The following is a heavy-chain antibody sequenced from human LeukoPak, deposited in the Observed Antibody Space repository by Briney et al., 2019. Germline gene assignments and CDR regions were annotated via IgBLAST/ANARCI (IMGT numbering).Heavy chain of an antibody. D-gene: IGHD6-13*01. CDR3: TRDLTGTTWSENDY. J-gene: IGHJ4*02. V-gene: IGHV3-53*01. CDR2: IYSGDRT. CDR1: GLTVRGIC. Sequence: GGSLRLSCEVSGLTVRGICMGWVRQAPGEGLEWVSVIYSGDRTYYAESVKGRFTISRDTSKNTLYLQMNNLRADDTARYYCTRDLTGTTWSENDYWGQGTLVTISS.